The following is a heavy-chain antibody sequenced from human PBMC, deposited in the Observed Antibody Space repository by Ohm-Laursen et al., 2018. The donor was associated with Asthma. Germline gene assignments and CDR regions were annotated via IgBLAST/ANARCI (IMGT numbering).Heavy chain of an antibody. CDR2: ISTASTFI. V-gene: IGHV3-21*01. Sequence: SLRLSCAASGYTFSRYSIHWVRQIPGKGLEWVASISTASTFIYYADSVRGRFTTSRDNARNLVFLQMDSLRAEDTAVYYCARGGRTVYSGSYFYYWGQGTLVTVSS. CDR1: GYTFSRYS. D-gene: IGHD1-26*01. J-gene: IGHJ4*02. CDR3: ARGGRTVYSGSYFYY.